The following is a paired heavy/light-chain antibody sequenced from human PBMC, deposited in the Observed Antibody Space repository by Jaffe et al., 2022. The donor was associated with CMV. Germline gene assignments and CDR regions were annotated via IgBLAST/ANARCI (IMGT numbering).Heavy chain of an antibody. CDR1: GGSINSITYY. Sequence: QLQLQESGPGLVKPSETLSLTCTASGGSINSITYYWGWIRQPPEKGLEWIGSVYYSGNTYYNPSLRSRVTISVDTSKNHFSLKLTSVTAADTAVYYCASMMTLWYFDLWGRGTLVTVSS. J-gene: IGHJ2*01. CDR2: VYYSGNT. V-gene: IGHV4-39*02. CDR3: ASMMTLWYFDL. D-gene: IGHD3-16*01.
Light chain of an antibody. J-gene: IGLJ3*02. CDR1: SSDVGGYNY. V-gene: IGLV2-8*01. CDR2: EVS. CDR3: SSCAGGNHVV. Sequence: QSALTQPPSASGSPGQSVTISCTGTSSDVGGYNYVSWYQQHPGKAPKLMIYEVSKRPSGVPDRFSGSKSGNTASLTVSGLQAEDEADYYCSSCAGGNHVVFGGGTKLTVL.